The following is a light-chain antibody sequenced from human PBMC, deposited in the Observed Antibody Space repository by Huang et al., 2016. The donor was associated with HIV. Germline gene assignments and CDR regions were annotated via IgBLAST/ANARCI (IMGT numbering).Light chain of an antibody. Sequence: DIVMTQSSLFLSVSPGEPASLSCTSSESLLHSRTYNYLDWYREKTGQSPLLLIYLASNQSSGVPVRFSGSGSGTNFTLKISAVEPADSATYYCMQTLQIPRAFGQGTRVEVK. J-gene: IGKJ1*01. CDR1: ESLLHSRTYNY. V-gene: IGKV2-28*01. CDR3: MQTLQIPRA. CDR2: LAS.